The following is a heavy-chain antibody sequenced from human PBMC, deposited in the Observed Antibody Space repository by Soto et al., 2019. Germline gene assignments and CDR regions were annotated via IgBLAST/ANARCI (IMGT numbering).Heavy chain of an antibody. J-gene: IGHJ6*02. CDR1: GGSISSSNW. Sequence: SEPLSLTCAVSGGSISSSNWWSWVRQPPGKGLEWIGEIYHSGSTNYNPSLKSRVTISVDKSKSQFSLKLSSVTAADTAVYYCARYGDVLDRKDTIFGVVIQVSNYYGMDVWGQGTTVTVSS. CDR3: ARYGDVLDRKDTIFGVVIQVSNYYGMDV. V-gene: IGHV4-4*02. CDR2: IYHSGST. D-gene: IGHD3-3*01.